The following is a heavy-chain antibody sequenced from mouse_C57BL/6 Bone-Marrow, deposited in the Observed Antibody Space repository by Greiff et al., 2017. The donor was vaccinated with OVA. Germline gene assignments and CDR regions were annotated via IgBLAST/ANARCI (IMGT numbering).Heavy chain of an antibody. J-gene: IGHJ4*01. CDR3: ARGEDYDVGDYYAMDY. CDR1: GYTFTSYT. CDR2: INPSSGYT. D-gene: IGHD2-4*01. V-gene: IGHV1-4*01. Sequence: VKLMESGAELARPGASVKMSCKASGYTFTSYTMHWVKQRPGQGLEWIGYINPSSGYTKYNQKFKDKATLTADKSSSTAYMQLSSLTSEDSAVYYCARGEDYDVGDYYAMDYWGQGTSVTVSS.